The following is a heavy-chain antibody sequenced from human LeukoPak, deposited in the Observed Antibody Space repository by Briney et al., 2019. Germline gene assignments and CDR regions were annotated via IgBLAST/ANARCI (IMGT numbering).Heavy chain of an antibody. CDR1: GDPINSIDW. V-gene: IGHV4-4*02. J-gene: IGHJ4*02. Sequence: PSETLSLTCAVSGDPINSIDWWSWVRQSPARGLEWIGEIYHSGSTNYNPSLKSRVTISVDTSKNQFSLKLSSVTAADTAVYYCARGPQLSRGCYGAADDYWGQGPLVTVSS. CDR2: IYHSGST. CDR3: ARGPQLSRGCYGAADDY. D-gene: IGHD6-19*01.